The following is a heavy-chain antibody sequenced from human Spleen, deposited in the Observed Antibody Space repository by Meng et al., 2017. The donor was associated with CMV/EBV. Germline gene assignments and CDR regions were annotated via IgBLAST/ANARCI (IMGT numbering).Heavy chain of an antibody. D-gene: IGHD3-22*01. CDR2: ISSSGSTI. Sequence: MRWVRQAPGKGLEWFSYISSSGSTIYYADSVKGRFTISRDNAKNSLFLQMNSLRAEDTAVYYCARLRWSFYDSSGYYHAAYYFDYWGQGTLVTVSS. V-gene: IGHV3-11*04. J-gene: IGHJ4*02. CDR3: ARLRWSFYDSSGYYHAAYYFDY.